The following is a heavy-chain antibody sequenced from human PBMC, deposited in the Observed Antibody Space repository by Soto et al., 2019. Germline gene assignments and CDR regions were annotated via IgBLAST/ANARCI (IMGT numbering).Heavy chain of an antibody. CDR3: VRCVPGFDS. CDR1: GYTFTSYT. Sequence: QVQLVQSGAEVKKPGASVKVSCKASGYTFTSYTVSWVRQAPGQGLEWIGWISANNDNTDFAQKFQDRVTMTTDTSTSTADMELRSLQSDDTAVYYCVRCVPGFDSWGQGTLVTVSS. J-gene: IGHJ5*01. CDR2: ISANNDNT. V-gene: IGHV1-18*01.